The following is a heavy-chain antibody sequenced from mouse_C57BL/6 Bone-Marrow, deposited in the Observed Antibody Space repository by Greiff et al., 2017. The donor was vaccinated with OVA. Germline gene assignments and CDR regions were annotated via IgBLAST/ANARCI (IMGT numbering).Heavy chain of an antibody. J-gene: IGHJ2*01. CDR2: IYPGDGDT. CDR3: ARRWNFDY. CDR1: GYAFSSSW. Sequence: QVHVQQSGPELVKPGASVKISCKASGYAFSSSWMNWVKQRPGKGLEWIGRIYPGDGDTNYNGKFKGKATLTADKSSSTAYMQLSSLTSEDSAVYFCARRWNFDYWGQGTTLTVSS. D-gene: IGHD1-1*02. V-gene: IGHV1-82*01.